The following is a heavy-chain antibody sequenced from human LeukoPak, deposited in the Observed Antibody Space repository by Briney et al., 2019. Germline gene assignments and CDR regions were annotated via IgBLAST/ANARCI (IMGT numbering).Heavy chain of an antibody. Sequence: LGGSLRLSCAASGLTFSTDWMTCVREAPGKGLEWVANIKQDGSEKNYVDSVKGRFTISRDNAKNSLYLQMNSLRVEDTAVYYCAGGIAMVRGGDVWGKGTTVTVSS. D-gene: IGHD3-10*01. J-gene: IGHJ6*04. CDR2: IKQDGSEK. CDR3: AGGIAMVRGGDV. V-gene: IGHV3-7*01. CDR1: GLTFSTDW.